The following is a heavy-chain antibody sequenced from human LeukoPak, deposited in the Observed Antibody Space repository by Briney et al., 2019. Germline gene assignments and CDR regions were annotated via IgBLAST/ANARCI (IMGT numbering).Heavy chain of an antibody. J-gene: IGHJ4*02. CDR2: ISSGGST. CDR3: AATPGIAVFDY. CDR1: RSTVSTNY. V-gene: IGHV3-66*02. Sequence: GGSLRLSCAASRSTVSTNYTSWVRQAPGKGRGWVSVISSGGSTYYADSAKGRFTTSRDNSKNTLYLQMNSLRAEDTAVYYCAATPGIAVFDYWGQGTLVTVSS. D-gene: IGHD6-19*01.